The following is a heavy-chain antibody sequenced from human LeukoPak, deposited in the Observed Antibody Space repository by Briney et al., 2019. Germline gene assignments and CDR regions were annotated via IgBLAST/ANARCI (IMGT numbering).Heavy chain of an antibody. D-gene: IGHD6-19*01. CDR3: ARDVWAGVAVSDY. V-gene: IGHV3-7*01. Sequence: GGSLRLSCVASGFTFSSYWMTWVRQAPGKGLEWLANIKEDGSIQYYLDSVRGRFTISRDNAKTSVYLQLNSLRADDTAVYYCARDVWAGVAVSDYWGQGTLVTVSS. J-gene: IGHJ4*02. CDR2: IKEDGSIQ. CDR1: GFTFSSYW.